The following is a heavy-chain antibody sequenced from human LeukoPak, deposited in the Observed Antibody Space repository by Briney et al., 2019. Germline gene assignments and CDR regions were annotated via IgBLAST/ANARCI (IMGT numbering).Heavy chain of an antibody. Sequence: SETLSLTCTVSGGSISSYYWSWIRQPPGKGLEWIGYIYYSGSTDYNPSLKSRVTISVDTSKNQFSLKLSSVTAADMAVYYCARGWRQRVTWADWGQGTLVTVSS. V-gene: IGHV4-59*08. CDR1: GGSISSYY. J-gene: IGHJ4*02. CDR3: ARGWRQRVTWAD. CDR2: IYYSGST. D-gene: IGHD2-21*02.